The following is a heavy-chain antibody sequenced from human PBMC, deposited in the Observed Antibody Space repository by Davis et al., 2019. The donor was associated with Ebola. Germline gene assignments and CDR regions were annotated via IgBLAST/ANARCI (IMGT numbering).Heavy chain of an antibody. V-gene: IGHV4-61*01. CDR3: ARLLIYNYDGSVYSSPYYFDY. Sequence: MPSETLSLTCTVSGGSISSSSYYWSWIRQPPGKGLEWIGYIYYSGSTNYNPSLKSRVTISVDTSKNQFSLKLSSVTAADTAVYYCARLLIYNYDGSVYSSPYYFDYWGQGTLVTVSS. D-gene: IGHD3-22*01. CDR2: IYYSGST. J-gene: IGHJ4*02. CDR1: GGSISSSSYY.